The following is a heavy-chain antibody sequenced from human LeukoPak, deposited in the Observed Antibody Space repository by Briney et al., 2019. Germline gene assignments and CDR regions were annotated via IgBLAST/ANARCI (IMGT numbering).Heavy chain of an antibody. V-gene: IGHV3-23*01. Sequence: PGGSLRLSCAASGFTFSNYAMSWVRQAPGKGLEWVSGTSGSGGLTYYADFVKGRFTISRDNSKHTLYMQMNSLRAEDTAVYYCAKDGDNGYSYNIDYWGPGTLITVSS. CDR3: AKDGDNGYSYNIDY. CDR1: GFTFSNYA. J-gene: IGHJ4*02. CDR2: TSGSGGLT. D-gene: IGHD5-18*01.